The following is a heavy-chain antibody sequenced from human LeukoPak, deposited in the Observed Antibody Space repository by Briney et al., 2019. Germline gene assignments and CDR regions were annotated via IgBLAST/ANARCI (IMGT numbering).Heavy chain of an antibody. J-gene: IGHJ4*02. CDR3: ASEVRFGELPFDY. CDR2: IYYSGST. V-gene: IGHV4-39*01. CDR1: GGSISSSSYY. D-gene: IGHD3-10*01. Sequence: SETLSLTCTVSGGSISSSSYYWGWIRQPPGKGLEWIGSIYYSGSTYYNPSLKSRVTISVDTSKNQFSLKLSSVTAADTAVYHCASEVRFGELPFDYWGQGTLVTVSS.